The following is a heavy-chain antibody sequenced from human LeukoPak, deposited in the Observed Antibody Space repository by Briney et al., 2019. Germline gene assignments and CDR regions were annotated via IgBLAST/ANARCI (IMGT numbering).Heavy chain of an antibody. Sequence: SETLSLTCTVSGGSVSSGSYYWNWIRQPAGKRLEWLGHVFTRGTTNYNASLEGRLTISLDTARNQFSLYLSSVTAADTAMYFCARSSLAVYFDYWGQGTLVTASS. CDR1: GGSVSSGSYY. V-gene: IGHV4-61*09. CDR2: VFTRGTT. J-gene: IGHJ4*02. CDR3: ARSSLAVYFDY. D-gene: IGHD6-19*01.